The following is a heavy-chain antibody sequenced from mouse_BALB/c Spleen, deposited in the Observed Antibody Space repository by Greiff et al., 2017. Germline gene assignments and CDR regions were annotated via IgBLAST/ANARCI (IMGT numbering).Heavy chain of an antibody. CDR3: ARVGYYAMDY. CDR1: GFTFSSYG. J-gene: IGHJ4*01. D-gene: IGHD1-1*01. Sequence: EVKLVESGGDLVKPGGSLKLSCAASGFTFSSYGMSWVRQTPDKRLEWVATISSGGSYTYYPDSVKGRFTISRDNAKNTLYLQMSSLKSEDTAMYYCARVGYYAMDYWGQGTSVTVSS. CDR2: ISSGGSYT. V-gene: IGHV5-6*02.